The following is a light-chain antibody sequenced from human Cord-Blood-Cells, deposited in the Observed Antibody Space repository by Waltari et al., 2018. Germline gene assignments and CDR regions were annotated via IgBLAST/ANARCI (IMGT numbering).Light chain of an antibody. V-gene: IGLV2-14*01. CDR1: SSDVGGYNY. Sequence: QSALTQPASVSASPGQSITISCTGTSSDVGGYNYVTWYQQHPGKAPKLMIYAVSNRPSGVSNRFSGSKSGNAAPPTIAALQADDEADYYCSPDTSSSTYVFGTGTKVTVL. J-gene: IGLJ1*01. CDR3: SPDTSSSTYV. CDR2: AVS.